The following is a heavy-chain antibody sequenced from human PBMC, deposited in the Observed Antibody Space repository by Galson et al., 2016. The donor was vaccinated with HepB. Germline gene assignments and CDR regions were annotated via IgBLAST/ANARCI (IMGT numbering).Heavy chain of an antibody. D-gene: IGHD6-6*01. CDR2: ISWDGGRT. V-gene: IGHV3-43*01. CDR3: VKVARIAARPGGDYYYGMDV. Sequence: SLRLSCAASGFTFDDYTMHWVRQPPGKGLEWVSLISWDGGRTYYADSVKGRFTISRDNSKNSLYLQMNSLRTEDTALYYCVKVARIAARPGGDYYYGMDVWGQGTTVTVSS. CDR1: GFTFDDYT. J-gene: IGHJ6*02.